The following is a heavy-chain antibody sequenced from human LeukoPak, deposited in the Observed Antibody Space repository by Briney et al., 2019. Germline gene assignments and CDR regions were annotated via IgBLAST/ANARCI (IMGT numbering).Heavy chain of an antibody. V-gene: IGHV3-48*01. Sequence: GGSLRLSCAASGFTFSSYSMNWVRQAPGKGLEWVSYITSDSSTIYYADSVKGRFTISRVNAENSLYLQMDSLRAEDTAVYYCAMAKNDYWGQGTLVTVSS. CDR1: GFTFSSYS. J-gene: IGHJ4*02. CDR2: ITSDSSTI. CDR3: AMAKNDY.